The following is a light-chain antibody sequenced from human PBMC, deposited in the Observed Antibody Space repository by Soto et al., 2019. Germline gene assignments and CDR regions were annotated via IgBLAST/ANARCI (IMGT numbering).Light chain of an antibody. CDR1: SSDVGNFNL. Sequence: QSALTQPASVSGSPGQSITISCTGTSSDVGNFNLVSWYQQHPGKAPQLMIYEGSQRPSGVSNRFSGSNSGNTASLTISGLQPEDEADYYCCAYAGSRPYVFGTGTKLTVL. CDR2: EGS. V-gene: IGLV2-23*01. CDR3: CAYAGSRPYV. J-gene: IGLJ1*01.